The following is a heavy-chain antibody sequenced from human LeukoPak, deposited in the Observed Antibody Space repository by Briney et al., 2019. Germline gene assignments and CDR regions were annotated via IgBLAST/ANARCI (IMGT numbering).Heavy chain of an antibody. CDR2: ISAYNGNT. CDR1: GYTFTSYG. V-gene: IGHV1-18*01. D-gene: IGHD6-13*01. J-gene: IGHJ6*03. CDR3: ARDYTSSSWWAHNMDV. Sequence: ASVKVSCKASGYTFTSYGISWVRQAPGQGLEWMGWISAYNGNTNYAQKLQGRVTMTTDTSTSTAYMELRSLRSGDTAVYYCARDYTSSSWWAHNMDVWGKGTTVTVSS.